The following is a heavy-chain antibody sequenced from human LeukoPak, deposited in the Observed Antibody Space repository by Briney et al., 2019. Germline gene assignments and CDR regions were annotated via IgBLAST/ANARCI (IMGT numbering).Heavy chain of an antibody. CDR2: IYYSGST. V-gene: IGHV4-31*03. D-gene: IGHD5-24*01. Sequence: SETLSLTCTVSGGSISSGGYYWSWTRQHPGKGLEWIGYIYYSGSTYYNPSLESRVPISVDTSKNQFSLKLSSVTAADTAVYYCARVERPKSFDYWGQGTLVTVSS. CDR3: ARVERPKSFDY. J-gene: IGHJ4*02. CDR1: GGSISSGGYY.